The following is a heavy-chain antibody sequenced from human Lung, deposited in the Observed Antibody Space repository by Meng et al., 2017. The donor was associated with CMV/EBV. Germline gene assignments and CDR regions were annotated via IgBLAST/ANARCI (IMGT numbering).Heavy chain of an antibody. Sequence: QNTLKESVPTLVKPPQTLTLTCTCAGFSLSTSEWGVGWIRQPPGKALEWLAVIYWDDDKRYSPSLKSRLTITKDTSKNQVVLTLTNMDPVDTATYYCALFTRSWFDPWGQGTLVTVSS. J-gene: IGHJ5*02. D-gene: IGHD2-2*01. CDR3: ALFTRSWFDP. V-gene: IGHV2-5*02. CDR1: GFSLSTSEWG. CDR2: IYWDDDK.